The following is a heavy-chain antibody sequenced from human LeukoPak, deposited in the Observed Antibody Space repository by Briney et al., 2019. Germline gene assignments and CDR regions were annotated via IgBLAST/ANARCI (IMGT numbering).Heavy chain of an antibody. J-gene: IGHJ4*02. D-gene: IGHD6-13*01. V-gene: IGHV1-2*02. CDR1: GYTFTGYY. CDR3: ARVSSSWADY. Sequence: ASVKVSCKASGYTFTGYYMHCVRQAPGQGLEWMGWINPNSGGTNYAQKFQGRVTMTRDTSISTAYMELSRLRSDDTAMYYCARVSSSWADYWGQGALVTVSS. CDR2: INPNSGGT.